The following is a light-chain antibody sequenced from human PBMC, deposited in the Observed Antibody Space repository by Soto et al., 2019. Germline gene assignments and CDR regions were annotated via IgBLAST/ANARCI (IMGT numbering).Light chain of an antibody. Sequence: QSALTQPRSVSGSPGQSVTISCTGTSSDVGDHNYVSWYQQYPGKAPKLVIYDVSKRPSGVPDRFSSSKSGNTASLTISGLQAEDEADYYCCSFAGSYTLWVFGGGTKVTVL. CDR1: SSDVGDHNY. J-gene: IGLJ3*02. CDR3: CSFAGSYTLWV. V-gene: IGLV2-11*01. CDR2: DVS.